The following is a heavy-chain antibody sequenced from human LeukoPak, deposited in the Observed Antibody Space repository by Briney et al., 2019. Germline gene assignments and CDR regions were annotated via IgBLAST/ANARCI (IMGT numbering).Heavy chain of an antibody. Sequence: PGGSLRLSCAASGFTFSTYWMHWVRQVPGKGLVWVSRINSDGSSIMYADSVKGRFTVSRDKAKNTLYLQMNSLRAEDTAVYYCARDHGSGSYSYYFDYWGQGTLVTVSS. J-gene: IGHJ4*02. CDR1: GFTFSTYW. CDR2: INSDGSSI. CDR3: ARDHGSGSYSYYFDY. V-gene: IGHV3-74*03. D-gene: IGHD3-10*01.